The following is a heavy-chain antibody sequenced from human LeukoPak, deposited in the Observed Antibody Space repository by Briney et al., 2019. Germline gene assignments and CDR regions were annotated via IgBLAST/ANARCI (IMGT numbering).Heavy chain of an antibody. CDR2: INPNGGST. V-gene: IGHV1-46*01. CDR3: ARAAGDSYGYRYYFDY. D-gene: IGHD5-18*01. Sequence: ASVTVSCKASGYTFSYYYIHWVRQAPGHGLEWMGLINPNGGSTDYAQKFQGRVTMTRDTSTSTVYMELSSLRSEDTAMYYCARAAGDSYGYRYYFDYWGQGTLVTVSS. J-gene: IGHJ4*02. CDR1: GYTFSYYY.